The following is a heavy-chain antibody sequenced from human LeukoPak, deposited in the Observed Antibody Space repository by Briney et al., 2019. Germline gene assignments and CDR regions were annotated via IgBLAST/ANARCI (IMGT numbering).Heavy chain of an antibody. CDR3: ARHQIAVAGTDY. Sequence: GESLKISCKGSGYSFSSYWIGWVRQMPGKGLEWMGIIYPGDSHTRYSPSFQGQVIISADKSINTAYLQWSSLKASDTAMYYCARHQIAVAGTDYWGQGTLVTVSS. CDR2: IYPGDSHT. D-gene: IGHD6-19*01. V-gene: IGHV5-51*01. CDR1: GYSFSSYW. J-gene: IGHJ4*02.